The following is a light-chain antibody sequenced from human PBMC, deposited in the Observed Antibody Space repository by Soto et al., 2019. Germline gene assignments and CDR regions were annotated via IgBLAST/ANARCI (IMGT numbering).Light chain of an antibody. V-gene: IGKV1-5*03. CDR1: HSVQTW. Sequence: IQLAQSPSSLCGSVGDIVTITGRASHSVQTWLAWFQQKPGKAPKLLIYKATTLETGVPSRFSGSGSETEFTLTISSLQPDDLGTYYCQQYNNYFTFGQGTKVDIK. CDR2: KAT. CDR3: QQYNNYFT. J-gene: IGKJ1*01.